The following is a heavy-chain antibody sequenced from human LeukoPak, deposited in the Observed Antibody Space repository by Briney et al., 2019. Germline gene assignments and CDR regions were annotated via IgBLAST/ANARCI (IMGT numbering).Heavy chain of an antibody. Sequence: SETLSLTCTVSGVSISSYYWSWLRQPAGKGLEWVGRIYTSGSTNYNPSLKSRVTMSVDTSKNQFSLKLSSVTAADTAVYYCARESPIIVYYYGMDVWGQGTTVTVSS. CDR3: ARESPIIVYYYGMDV. D-gene: IGHD1-26*01. CDR2: IYTSGST. CDR1: GVSISSYY. J-gene: IGHJ6*02. V-gene: IGHV4-4*07.